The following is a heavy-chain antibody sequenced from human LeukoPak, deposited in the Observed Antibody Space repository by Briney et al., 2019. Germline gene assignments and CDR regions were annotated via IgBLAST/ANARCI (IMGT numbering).Heavy chain of an antibody. CDR3: ARGGRWLQFEPLDY. V-gene: IGHV3-23*01. CDR1: GFTFSSYA. D-gene: IGHD5-24*01. Sequence: GGSLRLSCAASGFTFSSYAMSWVRQAPGKGLEWVSAISGSGGSTYYADSVKGRFTISRDNSKNTLYLQMNSLRAEDTAVYYCARGGRWLQFEPLDYWGQGTLVTVPS. J-gene: IGHJ4*02. CDR2: ISGSGGST.